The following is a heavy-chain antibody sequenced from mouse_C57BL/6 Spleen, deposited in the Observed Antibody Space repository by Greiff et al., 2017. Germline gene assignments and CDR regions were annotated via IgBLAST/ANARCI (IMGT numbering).Heavy chain of an antibody. V-gene: IGHV1-81*01. CDR2: IYPRSGNT. Sequence: VQLQQSGAELARPGASVKLSCKASGYTFTSHGISWVKQRTGQGLEWIGEIYPRSGNTYYNEKFKGKATLTADKSPSTAYMGLRSLTSEDSAVYFCATTVVAKGGAMDYWGQGTSVTVSS. D-gene: IGHD1-1*01. CDR3: ATTVVAKGGAMDY. CDR1: GYTFTSHG. J-gene: IGHJ4*01.